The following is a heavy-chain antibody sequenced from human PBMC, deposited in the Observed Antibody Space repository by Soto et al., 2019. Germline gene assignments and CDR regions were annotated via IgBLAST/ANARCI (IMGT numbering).Heavy chain of an antibody. CDR1: GFTFSSYA. CDR2: ISGSGGST. D-gene: IGHD3-10*01. Sequence: PGGSLRLSCAASGFTFSSYAMSWVRQAPGKGLEWVSAISGSGGSTYYADSVKGRFTISRDNSKNTLYLQMNSLRAEDTAVYYCAKHISDDYGSGSYPRNWGQGTLVTVSS. V-gene: IGHV3-23*01. J-gene: IGHJ4*02. CDR3: AKHISDDYGSGSYPRN.